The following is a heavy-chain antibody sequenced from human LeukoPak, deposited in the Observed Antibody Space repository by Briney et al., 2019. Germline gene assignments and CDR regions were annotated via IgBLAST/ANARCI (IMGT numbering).Heavy chain of an antibody. V-gene: IGHV4-34*01. Sequence: SETLSLTCGVWGVSINHYYWSWIRQSPGKGLEWIGEISHTEGTRYSPSREGRVTISLGPSEDQLSLKLIFVTTSDPAVYLLSRIRGDHSGSLCYNPWGLGTLVTVSS. D-gene: IGHD2-21*01. CDR2: ISHTEGT. CDR1: GVSINHYY. CDR3: SRIRGDHSGSLCYNP. J-gene: IGHJ5*02.